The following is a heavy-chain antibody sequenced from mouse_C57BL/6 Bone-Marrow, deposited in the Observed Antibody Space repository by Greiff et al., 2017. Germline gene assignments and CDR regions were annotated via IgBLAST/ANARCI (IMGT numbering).Heavy chain of an antibody. D-gene: IGHD1-1*01. V-gene: IGHV1-59*01. CDR2: IDPSDSYT. CDR3: AREAYFYYGSSYGY. CDR1: GYTFTSYW. J-gene: IGHJ2*01. Sequence: VQLQQPGAELVRPGTSVKLSCKASGYTFTSYWMHWVKQRPGQGLEWIGVIDPSDSYTNYNQKFKGKATLTVDTSSSTAYMQLSSLTSEDSAVYYCAREAYFYYGSSYGYWGQGTTLTVSS.